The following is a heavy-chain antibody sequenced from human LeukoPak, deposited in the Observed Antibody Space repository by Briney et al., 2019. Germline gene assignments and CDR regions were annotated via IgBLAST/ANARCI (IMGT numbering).Heavy chain of an antibody. CDR1: GFTFSSYA. CDR2: ISGSGGST. V-gene: IGHV3-23*01. D-gene: IGHD3-3*01. J-gene: IGHJ4*02. Sequence: GGSLRLSCAASGFTFSSYAMSWVRQAPGKGLEWVSAISGSGGSTYYADSVKGRFTISRDNSKNTLYLQMNSLRAEDTAVYYCAKDERTYDFWSGYYLWWGQGTLVTVSS. CDR3: AKDERTYDFWSGYYLW.